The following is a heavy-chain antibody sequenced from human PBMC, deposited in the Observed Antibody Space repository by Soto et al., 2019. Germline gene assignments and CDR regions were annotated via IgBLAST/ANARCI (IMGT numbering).Heavy chain of an antibody. CDR2: INARGSI. D-gene: IGHD3-9*01. CDR1: GGSFSGYY. Sequence: QVQLQQWGAGPLRPLETLSLTCGVSGGSFSGYYWAWIRQSPGKGLAWIGEINARGSINYNPSLKSRVSISVDTSKNHYSLNLRSVTAAATAVYYCARESHDILTGPPWVWYFDLWGRGTLVTVSS. V-gene: IGHV4-34*01. CDR3: ARESHDILTGPPWVWYFDL. J-gene: IGHJ2*01.